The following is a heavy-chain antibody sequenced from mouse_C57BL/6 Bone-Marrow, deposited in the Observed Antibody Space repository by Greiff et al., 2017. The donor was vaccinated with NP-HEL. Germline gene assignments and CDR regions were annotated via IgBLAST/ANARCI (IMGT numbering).Heavy chain of an antibody. Sequence: VKLVESGPGLVAPSQSLSITCTVSGFSLTSYGVDWVRQSPGKGLEWLGVIWGVGSTNYNSALKSRLSISKDNSKSQVFLKMNSLQTDDTAMYYCASRGVVTHGGYFDVWGTGTTVTVSS. CDR2: IWGVGST. CDR3: ASRGVVTHGGYFDV. D-gene: IGHD1-1*01. CDR1: GFSLTSYG. J-gene: IGHJ1*03. V-gene: IGHV2-6*01.